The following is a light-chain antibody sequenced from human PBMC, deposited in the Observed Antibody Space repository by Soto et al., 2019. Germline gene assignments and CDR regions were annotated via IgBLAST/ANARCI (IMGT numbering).Light chain of an antibody. CDR1: AVSVSTSYY. J-gene: IGLJ3*02. V-gene: IGLV8-61*01. CDR2: STN. Sequence: VTQETSFSVSPGRTVTLTCGSSAVSVSTSYYPSWYQQTPGQAPRTLIYSTNTRSSGVPDRFSGSILGNKAALTITGAQADDESDYYCVLYMGSGIWVFGGGTKLTVL. CDR3: VLYMGSGIWV.